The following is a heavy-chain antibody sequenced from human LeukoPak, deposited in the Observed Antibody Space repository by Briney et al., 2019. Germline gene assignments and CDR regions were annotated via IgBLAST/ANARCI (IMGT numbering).Heavy chain of an antibody. D-gene: IGHD4-17*01. Sequence: PGGSLRLSCAASGFTFSSYGMSWVRQAPGKGLEWVANIKQDGSEKYYVDSVKGRFTISRDNAKNSLYLQMNSLRAEDTAVYYCARKHRPYGDYVSDAFDIWGQGTMVTVSS. V-gene: IGHV3-7*01. CDR3: ARKHRPYGDYVSDAFDI. CDR2: IKQDGSEK. CDR1: GFTFSSYG. J-gene: IGHJ3*02.